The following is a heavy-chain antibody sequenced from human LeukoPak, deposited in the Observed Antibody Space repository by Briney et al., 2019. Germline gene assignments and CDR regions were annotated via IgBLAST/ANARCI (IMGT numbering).Heavy chain of an antibody. CDR2: INHSGST. Sequence: SETLSLTCTVSGGSISTSSYYWSWIRQPPGKGLEWIGEINHSGSTNYNPSLKSRVTIPVDTSKNQFSLKLSSVTAADTAVYYCARGKLRFLEWLSPGSRSRGAFDIWGQGTMVTVSS. V-gene: IGHV4-39*07. CDR1: GGSISTSSYY. D-gene: IGHD3-3*01. J-gene: IGHJ3*02. CDR3: ARGKLRFLEWLSPGSRSRGAFDI.